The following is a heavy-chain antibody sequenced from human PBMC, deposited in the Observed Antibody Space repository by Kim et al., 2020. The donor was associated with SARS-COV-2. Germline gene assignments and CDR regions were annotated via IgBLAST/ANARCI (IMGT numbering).Heavy chain of an antibody. J-gene: IGHJ3*02. V-gene: IGHV4-31*03. CDR3: ARETITRWLQYPDAFDI. CDR1: GGSISSGGYY. CDR2: IYYSGST. D-gene: IGHD5-12*01. Sequence: SETLSLTCTVSGGSISSGGYYWSWIRQHPGKGLEWIGYIYYSGSTYYNPSLKSRVTISVDTSKNQFSLKLSSVTAADTAVYYCARETITRWLQYPDAFDIWGQGTMVTVSS.